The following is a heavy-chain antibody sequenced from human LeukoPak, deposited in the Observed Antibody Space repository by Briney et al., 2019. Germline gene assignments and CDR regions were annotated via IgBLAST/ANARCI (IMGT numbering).Heavy chain of an antibody. CDR3: ARVPTLTSDYGDYVLDY. CDR2: LNPSGGSS. CDR1: GYTVTSYY. V-gene: IGHV1-46*01. J-gene: IGHJ4*02. Sequence: ASVKVSCKASGYTVTSYYMHWVRQAPGQGLEWMGLLNPSGGSSSYAQKFQGRVTMTRDTSTSTVYMELSSLRSEDTAVYYCARVPTLTSDYGDYVLDYWGQGTLVTVSS. D-gene: IGHD4-17*01.